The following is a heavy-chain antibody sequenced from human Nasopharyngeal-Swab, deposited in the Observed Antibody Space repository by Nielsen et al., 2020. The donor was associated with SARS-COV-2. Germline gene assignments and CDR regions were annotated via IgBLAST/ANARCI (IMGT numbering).Heavy chain of an antibody. CDR1: GFTFSSYW. CDR3: ARAFRYYYMDV. CDR2: INSDGSST. V-gene: IGHV3-74*01. J-gene: IGHJ6*03. Sequence: GESLKISCAASGFTFSSYWMHWVRQAPGKGLVWVSRINSDGSSTSYADSVKGRFTISRDNAKNTLYLQMNSLRAEDTAVYYCARAFRYYYMDVWGKGTTVTVS.